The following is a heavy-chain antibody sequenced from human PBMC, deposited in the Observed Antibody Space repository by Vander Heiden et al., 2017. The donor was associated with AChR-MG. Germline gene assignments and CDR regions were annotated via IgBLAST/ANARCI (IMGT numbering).Heavy chain of an antibody. CDR1: GGSISSGGYS. J-gene: IGHJ2*01. CDR3: AREREPQSWYFDL. Sequence: QLQLQESGSGLVKPSQTLSLTCAVSGGSISSGGYSWSWSRQPPGKGLEWIGYSYHSGSTYYNPSLKSRVTISVDRSKNQFSLKLSSVTAADTAVYYCAREREPQSWYFDLWGRGTLVTVSS. V-gene: IGHV4-30-2*01. CDR2: SYHSGST.